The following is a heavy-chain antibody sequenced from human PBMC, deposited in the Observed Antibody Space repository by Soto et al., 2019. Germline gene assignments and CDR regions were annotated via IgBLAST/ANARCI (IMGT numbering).Heavy chain of an antibody. V-gene: IGHV3-33*01. Sequence: PGGSRRLSWAAAGFTSSSYGMHWVRQVPGKGLEWVAVIWYDGSNKYYADSVKGRFTISRDNSKNTLYLQMNSLRAEDTAVYYCARDRKGYYNWFDPWGQGTLVTVSS. CDR2: IWYDGSNK. D-gene: IGHD3-22*01. CDR1: GFTSSSYG. J-gene: IGHJ5*02. CDR3: ARDRKGYYNWFDP.